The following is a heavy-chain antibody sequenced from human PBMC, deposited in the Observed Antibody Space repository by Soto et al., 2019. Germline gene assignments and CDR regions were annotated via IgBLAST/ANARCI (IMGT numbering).Heavy chain of an antibody. V-gene: IGHV5-51*01. D-gene: IGHD3-16*01. CDR3: ARPWVGGGTDVFNF. CDR1: GGNSTNYG. J-gene: IGHJ3*01. CDR2: IYPGDSDT. Sequence: PWELLKIRSSVAGGNSTNYGSAWVRQITGKGLEWMGIIYPGDSDTRYSPSFQGQVTISVDKSTDSAYVHWISLKASDTAMYYCARPWVGGGTDVFNFRGQGTMVTVSS.